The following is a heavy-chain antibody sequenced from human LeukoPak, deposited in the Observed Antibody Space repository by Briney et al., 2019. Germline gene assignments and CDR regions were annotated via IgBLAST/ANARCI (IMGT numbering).Heavy chain of an antibody. Sequence: VASVKVTCKASGGTFSSYAISWVRQAPGQGLEWMGGIIPIFGTANYAQKFQGRVTITADESTSTAYMELSSLRSEDTAVYFCARDRAGQLDYWGQGTLVTVSS. D-gene: IGHD1-1*01. CDR3: ARDRAGQLDY. J-gene: IGHJ4*02. CDR1: GGTFSSYA. V-gene: IGHV1-69*13. CDR2: IIPIFGTA.